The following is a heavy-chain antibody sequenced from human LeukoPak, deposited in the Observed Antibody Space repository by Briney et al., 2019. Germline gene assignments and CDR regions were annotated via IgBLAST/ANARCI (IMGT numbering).Heavy chain of an antibody. CDR1: GFTFSNYG. Sequence: GGSLRLSCATSGFTFSNYGMHWVRQAPGKGLEWVAFIRYDGSSEYYTDSVEGRFTISRDNSKNTLYLHMNSLRGDDTAVYYCAKGGATILDYWGQGTLVTVSS. CDR2: IRYDGSSE. CDR3: AKGGATILDY. V-gene: IGHV3-30*02. J-gene: IGHJ4*02. D-gene: IGHD1-26*01.